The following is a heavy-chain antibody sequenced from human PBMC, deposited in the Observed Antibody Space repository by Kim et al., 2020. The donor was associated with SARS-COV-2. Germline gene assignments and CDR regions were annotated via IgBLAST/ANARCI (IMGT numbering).Heavy chain of an antibody. V-gene: IGHV3-30*01. CDR3: ARDITGIAVAGIDY. Sequence: ADSVKGRFTISRDKSKNTLYLQMNSLRAEDTAVYYCARDITGIAVAGIDYWGQGTLVTVSS. J-gene: IGHJ4*02. D-gene: IGHD6-19*01.